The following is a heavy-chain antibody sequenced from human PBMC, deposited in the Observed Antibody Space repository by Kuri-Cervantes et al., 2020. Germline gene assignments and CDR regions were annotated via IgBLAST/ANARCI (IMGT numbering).Heavy chain of an antibody. D-gene: IGHD2-2*01. J-gene: IGHJ6*03. V-gene: IGHV3-23*01. CDR2: ISGDGDST. Sequence: GESLKISCAGSGFNFNNYAMNWVRQAPGKGLEWVAIISGDGDSTYYSDSVKGRFTISRDNAKNSLYLQMNSLRAEDTAVYYCARGASTSGGIYYYYYYMDVWGKGTTVTVSS. CDR1: GFNFNNYA. CDR3: ARGASTSGGIYYYYYYMDV.